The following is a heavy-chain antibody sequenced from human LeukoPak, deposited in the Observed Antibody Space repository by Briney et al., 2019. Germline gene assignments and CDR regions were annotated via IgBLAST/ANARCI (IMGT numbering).Heavy chain of an antibody. CDR1: GYTFTSYD. Sequence: ASVKVSCKASGYTFTSYDINWVRQATGQGLEWMGWMNPNSGNTGYAQKFQGRVTMTRNTSISTAYMELSSLRSEDTAVYYCARALDTAMVYWFDPWGQGTLVTVSS. J-gene: IGHJ5*02. V-gene: IGHV1-8*01. CDR2: MNPNSGNT. CDR3: ARALDTAMVYWFDP. D-gene: IGHD5-18*01.